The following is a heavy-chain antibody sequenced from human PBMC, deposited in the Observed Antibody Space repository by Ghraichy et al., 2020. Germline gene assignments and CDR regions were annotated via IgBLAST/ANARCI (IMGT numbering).Heavy chain of an antibody. CDR1: GGSISSYY. Sequence: SETLSPTCTVSGGSISSYYWSWIRQPPGKGLEWIGYIYYSGSTNYNPSLKSRVTISVDTSKNQFSLKLSSVTAADTAVYYCARNFDLWGRGTLVTVSS. CDR2: IYYSGST. V-gene: IGHV4-59*01. CDR3: ARNFDL. J-gene: IGHJ2*01.